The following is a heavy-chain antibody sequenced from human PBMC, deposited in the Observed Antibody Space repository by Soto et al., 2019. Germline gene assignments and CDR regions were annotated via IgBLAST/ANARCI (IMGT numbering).Heavy chain of an antibody. CDR1: GYTFTNYA. CDR3: ARDSQYSTSWQRFDS. D-gene: IGHD6-13*01. Sequence: QVQLVQSGGELKKPGASVKVSCKASGYTFTNYAISWVRQAPGRGLEWMGWVNTYNGNPNYAQIFQGRVTMTTDTSTVTAYMELRSLKSDDSAIYYCARDSQYSTSWQRFDSWGQGTLVTVSS. CDR2: VNTYNGNP. J-gene: IGHJ4*02. V-gene: IGHV1-18*01.